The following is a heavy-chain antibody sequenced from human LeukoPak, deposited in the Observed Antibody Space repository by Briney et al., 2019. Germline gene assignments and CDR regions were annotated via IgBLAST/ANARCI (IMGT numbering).Heavy chain of an antibody. Sequence: EGSLRLSCAASGFTFSSYSMNWVRQAPGKGLEWVSSISSSSSYIYYADSVKGRFTISRDNAKNSLYLQMNSLRAEDTAVYYCARDQIGERGYSYGFDYWGQGTLVTVSS. D-gene: IGHD5-18*01. J-gene: IGHJ4*02. CDR3: ARDQIGERGYSYGFDY. CDR1: GFTFSSYS. CDR2: ISSSSSYI. V-gene: IGHV3-21*01.